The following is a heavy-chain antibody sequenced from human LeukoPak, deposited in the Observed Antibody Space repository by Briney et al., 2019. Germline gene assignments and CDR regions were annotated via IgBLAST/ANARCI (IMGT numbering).Heavy chain of an antibody. Sequence: SETLSLTCTVSGGSISSYYWSWIRQPAGKGLEWIGRVYTSGSTNYNASLKSRVSMSVDTSKNQFSLKLSSVTAADTAVFYCARENSGSYREFDYWGQGTLVTVSS. D-gene: IGHD1-26*01. V-gene: IGHV4-4*07. CDR1: GGSISSYY. CDR3: ARENSGSYREFDY. J-gene: IGHJ4*02. CDR2: VYTSGST.